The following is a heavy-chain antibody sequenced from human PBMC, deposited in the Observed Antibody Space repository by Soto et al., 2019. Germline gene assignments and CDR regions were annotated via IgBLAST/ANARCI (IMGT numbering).Heavy chain of an antibody. D-gene: IGHD5-12*01. CDR1: GFTFSSYD. CDR3: ARRRVASGSIDL. CDR2: IGTTGGDT. J-gene: IGHJ3*01. Sequence: EVQLVESGGGLVQPGGSLRLSCAASGFTFSSYDMHWVRQGTGKGLEWVSTIGTTGGDTYYAASVKGRFTVSRENAENALYRQMNSLRAGDTAVYYCARRRVASGSIDLWGQGTMVIVSS. V-gene: IGHV3-13*01.